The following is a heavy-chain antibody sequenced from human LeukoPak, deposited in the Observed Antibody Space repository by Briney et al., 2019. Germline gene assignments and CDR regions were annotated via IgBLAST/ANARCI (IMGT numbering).Heavy chain of an antibody. V-gene: IGHV5-51*01. CDR2: IYPGDSDT. D-gene: IGHD2-2*03. CDR1: GYSFTSYW. CDR3: ARAGYCSSTSCYFMFDWFDP. J-gene: IGHJ5*02. Sequence: GESLKISCKGSGYSFTSYWIGWVRQMPGKGLEWMGIIYPGDSDTRYSPSFQGQVTTSADKSISTAYLQWSSLKASDTAMYYCARAGYCSSTSCYFMFDWFDPWGQGTLVTVSS.